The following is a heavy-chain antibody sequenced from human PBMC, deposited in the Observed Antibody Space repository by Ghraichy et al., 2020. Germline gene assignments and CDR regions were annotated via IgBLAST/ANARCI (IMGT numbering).Heavy chain of an antibody. Sequence: GGSLRLSCAASGFTFDDYAMHWVRQAPGKGLEWVSLISGDGGSTYYADSVKGRFTISRDNSKNSLYLQMNSLRTEDTALYYCAKDRRYYDFWSGYYIEGAYYYGMDVWGQGTTVTVSS. CDR3: AKDRRYYDFWSGYYIEGAYYYGMDV. CDR2: ISGDGGST. D-gene: IGHD3-3*01. J-gene: IGHJ6*02. CDR1: GFTFDDYA. V-gene: IGHV3-43*02.